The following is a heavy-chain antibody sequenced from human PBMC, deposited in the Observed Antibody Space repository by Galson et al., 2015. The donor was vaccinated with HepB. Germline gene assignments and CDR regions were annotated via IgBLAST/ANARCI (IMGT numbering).Heavy chain of an antibody. V-gene: IGHV4-4*02. CDR3: ARQYCNKGSCDQLDH. CDR2: IYHSGGT. Sequence: LSLTCAVSGDSISSDSWWSWVRQPPGEGLGWIGEIYHSGGTNYRPSLKSRVTISVDKSKNQLSLEVTSVTAADTAVYYCARQYCNKGSCDQLDHWGQGTLGTISS. J-gene: IGHJ4*02. CDR1: GDSISSDSW. D-gene: IGHD2/OR15-2a*01.